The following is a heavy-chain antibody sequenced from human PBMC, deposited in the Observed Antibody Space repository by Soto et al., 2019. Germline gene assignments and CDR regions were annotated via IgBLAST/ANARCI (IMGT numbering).Heavy chain of an antibody. V-gene: IGHV1-18*01. CDR2: ISAYNGNT. CDR1: GYTFTSYG. Sequence: ASVKVSCKASGYTFTSYGISRVRQAPGQGLEWMGWISAYNGNTNYAQKLQGRVTMTTDTSTSTAYMELRSLRSDDTAVYYCARDHRVSYYDLWSGENWFDPWGQGTLVTVSS. CDR3: ARDHRVSYYDLWSGENWFDP. D-gene: IGHD3-3*01. J-gene: IGHJ5*02.